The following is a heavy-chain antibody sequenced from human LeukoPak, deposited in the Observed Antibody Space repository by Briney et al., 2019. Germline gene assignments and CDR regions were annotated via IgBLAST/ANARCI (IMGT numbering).Heavy chain of an antibody. D-gene: IGHD4-17*01. Sequence: SETLSLTCAVSGGSISSGGYSWRWIRQPPGKGLEWIGYIYHSGSTYYNPSLKSRVTISVDRSKNQFSLKLSSVTAADTAVYYCARVGGDYDLFDYWGQGTLVTVSS. J-gene: IGHJ4*02. CDR1: GGSISSGGYS. CDR3: ARVGGDYDLFDY. V-gene: IGHV4-30-2*01. CDR2: IYHSGST.